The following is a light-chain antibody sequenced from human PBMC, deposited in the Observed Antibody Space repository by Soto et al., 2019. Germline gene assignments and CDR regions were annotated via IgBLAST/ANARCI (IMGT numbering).Light chain of an antibody. CDR2: KVS. CDR1: PXLVHSDRNTY. CDR3: QQANSFPWT. J-gene: IGKJ1*01. Sequence: IVMTPTPLSAPVTLGQSSSISCRSRPXLVHSDRNTYLSWFHQRPGHPPRLLIYKVSKRFSGVPSRFSGSGSGTDFTLTISSLQPEDFATYYCQQANSFPWTFGQGTKVDIK. V-gene: IGKV2-24*01.